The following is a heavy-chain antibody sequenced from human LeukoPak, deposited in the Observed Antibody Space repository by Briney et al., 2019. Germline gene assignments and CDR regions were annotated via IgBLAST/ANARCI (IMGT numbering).Heavy chain of an antibody. CDR2: MNPNSGNT. CDR3: ARGLYLQRIAVAGTLGY. Sequence: ASVKVSCKASGYTFTSYDINWVRQATGQGLEWMGWMNPNSGNTGYAQKFQGRVTMTRNTSISTAYMELRSLRSEDTAVYYCARGLYLQRIAVAGTLGYWGQGTLVTVSS. V-gene: IGHV1-8*01. CDR1: GYTFTSYD. J-gene: IGHJ4*02. D-gene: IGHD6-19*01.